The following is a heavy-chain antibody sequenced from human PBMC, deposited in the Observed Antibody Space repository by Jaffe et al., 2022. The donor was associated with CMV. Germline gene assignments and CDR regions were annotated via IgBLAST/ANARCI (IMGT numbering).Heavy chain of an antibody. V-gene: IGHV3-23*01. CDR3: ANIRVVKSTSSLRYFDY. CDR1: GFTFSSYA. CDR2: ISGSGGST. D-gene: IGHD2-2*01. Sequence: EVQLLESGGGLVQPGGSLRLSCAASGFTFSSYAMSWVRQAPGKGLEWVSAISGSGGSTYYADSVKGRFTISRDNSKNTLYLQMNSLRAEDTAVYYCANIRVVKSTSSLRYFDYWGQGTLVTVSS. J-gene: IGHJ4*02.